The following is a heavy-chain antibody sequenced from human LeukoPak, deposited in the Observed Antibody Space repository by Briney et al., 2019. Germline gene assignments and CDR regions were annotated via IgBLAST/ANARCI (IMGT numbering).Heavy chain of an antibody. D-gene: IGHD1/OR15-1a*01. CDR3: ARSRLGTRSYYMDV. V-gene: IGHV4-30-4*08. CDR2: IYYSGST. J-gene: IGHJ6*03. CDR1: GGSISSGDYY. Sequence: SQTLSLTCTVSGGSISSGDYYWSWIRQPPGKGLEWIGHIYYSGSTYYNPSLKSRVTISVDTSKNQFSLKLSSVTAADTAVYYCARSRLGTRSYYMDVWGKGTTVTVSS.